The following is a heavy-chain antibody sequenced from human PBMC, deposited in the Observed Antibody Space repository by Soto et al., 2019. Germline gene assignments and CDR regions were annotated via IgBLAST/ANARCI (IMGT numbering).Heavy chain of an antibody. V-gene: IGHV3-15*01. CDR1: GFTFSNAW. J-gene: IGHJ3*02. Sequence: GGSLRLSCAASGFTFSNAWMSWVRQAPGKGLEWVGRIKSKTDGGTTDYAAPVKGRFTISRDDSKNTLYLQMNSLKTEDTAVYYCTTGFDPRDDAFDIWGQGTMVTVS. D-gene: IGHD3-9*01. CDR2: IKSKTDGGTT. CDR3: TTGFDPRDDAFDI.